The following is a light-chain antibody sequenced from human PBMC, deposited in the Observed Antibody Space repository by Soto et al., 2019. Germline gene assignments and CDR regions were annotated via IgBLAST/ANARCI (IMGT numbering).Light chain of an antibody. J-gene: IGKJ1*01. CDR1: QSISSG. Sequence: DIQMTQSPSTLSASVGDRVTITCRASQSISSGLAWYQQKPGKAPKLLIYKASSLESGVPSRFSGSGSGTEFTLTISSPQPDDFATYYCHQYNSYLWTFGQGTKVEIK. V-gene: IGKV1-5*03. CDR2: KAS. CDR3: HQYNSYLWT.